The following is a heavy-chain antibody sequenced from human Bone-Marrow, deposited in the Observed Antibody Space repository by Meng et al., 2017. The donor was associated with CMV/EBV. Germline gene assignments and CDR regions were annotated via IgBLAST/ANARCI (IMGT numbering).Heavy chain of an antibody. CDR2: VSAYNGNT. Sequence: ASVKVSCKASGYTFSSYEINWVRQAPGQGLEWMGWVSAYNGNTNYAQQFQGRVTMNTDTSTSTGYMELRSLRSDDAAVYYCARGIGSSSWFDYWGQGTLV. CDR1: GYTFSSYE. J-gene: IGHJ4*02. D-gene: IGHD6-6*01. CDR3: ARGIGSSSWFDY. V-gene: IGHV1-18*01.